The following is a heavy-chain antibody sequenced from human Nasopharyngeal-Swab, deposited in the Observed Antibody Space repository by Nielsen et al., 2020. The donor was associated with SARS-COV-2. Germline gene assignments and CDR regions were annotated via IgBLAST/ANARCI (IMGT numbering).Heavy chain of an antibody. CDR1: GGPISSYY. Sequence: SETLSLTCTVSGGPISSYYWSWIRQPPGKGLEWIGYIYYSGSTNYNPSLKSRVTISVDTSKNQFSLKLSSVTAADTAVYYCARAGGWLQWIDYWGQGTLVTVSS. D-gene: IGHD5-24*01. CDR2: IYYSGST. CDR3: ARAGGWLQWIDY. J-gene: IGHJ4*02. V-gene: IGHV4-59*01.